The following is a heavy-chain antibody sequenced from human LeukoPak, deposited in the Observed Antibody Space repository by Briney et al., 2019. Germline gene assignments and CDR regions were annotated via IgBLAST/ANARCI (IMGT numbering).Heavy chain of an antibody. CDR3: TRGIVVVVAANYHYYMDV. Sequence: GGSLRLSCAASGFTFSSYSMNWVRQAPGKGLEWVSYISSSSSTIYYADSVKGQFTISRDNAKNSLYLQMNSLRAEDTALYYCTRGIVVVVAANYHYYMDVWGKGTTVTVSS. D-gene: IGHD2-15*01. CDR2: ISSSSSTI. V-gene: IGHV3-48*04. J-gene: IGHJ6*03. CDR1: GFTFSSYS.